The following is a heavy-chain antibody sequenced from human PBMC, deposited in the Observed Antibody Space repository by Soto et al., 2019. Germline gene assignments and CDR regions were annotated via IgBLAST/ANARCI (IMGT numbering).Heavy chain of an antibody. CDR2: ISGSGGYT. D-gene: IGHD2-15*01. V-gene: IGHV3-23*01. Sequence: EVQLLESGGGLVQPGGSLRLSCAASGFTFSSYAMSWVRQAPGKGLEWVSVISGSGGYTYYADSVKGRFTISRDNSKNALYLQMNSLRAEDTDVYYCAKWTVVVVTSTRGGYFEYWGQGTLVTVSS. CDR1: GFTFSSYA. CDR3: AKWTVVVVTSTRGGYFEY. J-gene: IGHJ4*02.